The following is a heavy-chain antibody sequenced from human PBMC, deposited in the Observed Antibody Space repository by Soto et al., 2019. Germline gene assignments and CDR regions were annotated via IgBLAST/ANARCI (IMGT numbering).Heavy chain of an antibody. Sequence: PSETLSLTCTVSGDSITSDYWSWLRQPAGRGLQWIGRLFTSGSTNYNPSLKSRLTMSVDTSKNQFSLKLSSVTAADTAVYYCARVRPELLGPFNIWGQGSLVTVSS. V-gene: IGHV4-4*07. J-gene: IGHJ3*02. D-gene: IGHD1-7*01. CDR2: LFTSGST. CDR1: GDSITSDY. CDR3: ARVRPELLGPFNI.